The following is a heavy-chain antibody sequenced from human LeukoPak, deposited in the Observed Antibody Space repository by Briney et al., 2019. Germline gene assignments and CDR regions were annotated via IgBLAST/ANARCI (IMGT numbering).Heavy chain of an antibody. D-gene: IGHD1-26*01. CDR3: ARARGPVGIDY. CDR2: ISDSGST. Sequence: SETLSLTCAVYGETFSGYYWTWIRQPPGKGLEWIGEISDSGSTNYNPSLKSRVTVSADTSKNQFSLKLTSMTAADTAVYYCARARGPVGIDYWGQGTLVTVSS. J-gene: IGHJ4*02. CDR1: GETFSGYY. V-gene: IGHV4-34*01.